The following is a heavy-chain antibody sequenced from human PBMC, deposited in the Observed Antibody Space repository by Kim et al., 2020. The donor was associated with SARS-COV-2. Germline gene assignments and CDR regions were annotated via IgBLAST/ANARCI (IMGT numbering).Heavy chain of an antibody. CDR2: IYSGGST. D-gene: IGHD3-22*01. V-gene: IGHV3-53*04. CDR1: GFTVSSNY. Sequence: GGSLRLSCAASGFTVSSNYMSWVRQAPGKGLEWVSVIYSGGSTYYADSVKGRFTISRHNSKNTLYLQMNSLRAEDTAVYYCARSDYYDRSGYYGPTPPNNYYFDYWGQGTLVTVSS. J-gene: IGHJ4*02. CDR3: ARSDYYDRSGYYGPTPPNNYYFDY.